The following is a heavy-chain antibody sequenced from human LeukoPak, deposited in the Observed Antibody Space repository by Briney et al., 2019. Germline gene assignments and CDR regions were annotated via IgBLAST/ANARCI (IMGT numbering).Heavy chain of an antibody. V-gene: IGHV3-23*01. CDR2: ISGSGGST. CDR1: GFTFSSYS. D-gene: IGHD1-26*01. J-gene: IGHJ3*02. Sequence: GGSLRLSCAASGFTFSSYSMNWVRQAPGKGLEWVSAISGSGGSTYYADSVKGRFTISRDNSKNTLYLQMNSLRAEDTAVYYCAKDLSGSRDAFDIWGQGTMVTVSS. CDR3: AKDLSGSRDAFDI.